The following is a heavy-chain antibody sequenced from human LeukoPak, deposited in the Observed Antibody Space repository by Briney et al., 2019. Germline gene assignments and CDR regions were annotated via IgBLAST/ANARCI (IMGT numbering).Heavy chain of an antibody. Sequence: GGSLRLSCAASGFTFSSYDMHWVRHAAGKGLEWVAAIGSSAATYYPGSVKGRFTISRENAKNSLYLQMNSLRAGDTAVYYCARAQRGWYYFGMDVWGQGTTVTVSS. D-gene: IGHD2/OR15-2a*01. CDR3: ARAQRGWYYFGMDV. J-gene: IGHJ6*02. CDR2: IGSSAAT. CDR1: GFTFSSYD. V-gene: IGHV3-13*01.